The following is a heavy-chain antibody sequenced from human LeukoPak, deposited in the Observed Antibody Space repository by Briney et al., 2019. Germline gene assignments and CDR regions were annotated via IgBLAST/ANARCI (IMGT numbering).Heavy chain of an antibody. J-gene: IGHJ6*04. CDR1: GFTFSSYS. V-gene: IGHV3-21*01. D-gene: IGHD3-10*02. Sequence: GGSLRLSCTGSGFTFSSYSMNWVRQAPGKGLEWVSSISSSSSYRYYEESVKGRFSISRDNARNSLYLQMNSLRAEDTAVYYCAELGITMIGGVWGKGTTVTISS. CDR2: ISSSSSYR. CDR3: AELGITMIGGV.